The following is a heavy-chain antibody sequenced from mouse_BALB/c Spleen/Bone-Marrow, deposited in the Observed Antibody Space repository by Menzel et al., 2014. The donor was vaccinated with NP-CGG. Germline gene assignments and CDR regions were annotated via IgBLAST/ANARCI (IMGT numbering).Heavy chain of an antibody. CDR2: IDPYSGGT. D-gene: IGHD2-1*01. J-gene: IGHJ2*01. CDR3: ARSWVNYFDY. Sequence: EVQLQQSGPELDKPGASVKISCKASGYSFTGYNMNWVKQSNGKSLEWIGNIDPYSGGTSYNQKFKGKATLTVDKSSSTAYMQLKSLTSEDSAVYYCARSWVNYFDYWAQGTPLTVSS. CDR1: GYSFTGYN. V-gene: IGHV1-39*01.